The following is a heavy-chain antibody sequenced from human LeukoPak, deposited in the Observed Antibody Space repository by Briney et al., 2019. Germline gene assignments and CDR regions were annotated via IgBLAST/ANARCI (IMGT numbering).Heavy chain of an antibody. J-gene: IGHJ4*02. CDR3: TSDTVDTALGIDY. CDR2: INSDGSST. V-gene: IGHV3-74*01. Sequence: GESLRLSCAGSGFTFSRCWMHWVRQAPGKGLVWVARINSDGSSTSYADSVKGRFTISRDNAKNTLYLQMNSLRGEDTAVYYCTSDTVDTALGIDYWGQGTLVTVSS. CDR1: GFTFSRCW. D-gene: IGHD5-18*01.